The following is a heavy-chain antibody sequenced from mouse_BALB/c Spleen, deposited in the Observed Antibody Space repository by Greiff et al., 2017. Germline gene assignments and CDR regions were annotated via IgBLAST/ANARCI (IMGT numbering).Heavy chain of an antibody. J-gene: IGHJ2*01. CDR3: ASITTGHFDY. CDR2: IDPANGNT. Sequence: VHVKQSGAELVKPGASVKLSCTASGFNIKDTYMHWVKQRPEQGLEWIGRIDPANGNTKYDPKFQGKATITTDTSSNTAYLQLSSLTSEDTAVYYCASITTGHFDYWGQGTTLTVSS. CDR1: GFNIKDTY. D-gene: IGHD1-2*01. V-gene: IGHV14-3*02.